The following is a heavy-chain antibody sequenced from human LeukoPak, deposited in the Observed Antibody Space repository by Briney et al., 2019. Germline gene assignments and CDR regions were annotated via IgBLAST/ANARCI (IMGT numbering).Heavy chain of an antibody. V-gene: IGHV1-2*02. CDR1: GYTFTGYY. CDR2: INPNSGGT. CDR3: ARDPSGSWQWFDY. J-gene: IGHJ4*02. D-gene: IGHD1-26*01. Sequence: ASVDVSCRASGYTFTGYYMHWVRQAPGQGLEWMGWINPNSGGTNYAQKLQGRVTMTRDTSTNTVYMELSSLRSDDKALYYCARDPSGSWQWFDYWGQGTLVTVSS.